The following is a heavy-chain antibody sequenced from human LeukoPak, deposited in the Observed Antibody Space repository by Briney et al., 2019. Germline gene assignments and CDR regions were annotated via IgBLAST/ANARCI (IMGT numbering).Heavy chain of an antibody. CDR2: IWYDGSNK. V-gene: IGHV3-33*06. D-gene: IGHD6-13*01. Sequence: PGGSLRLSCAASGFTFSSYGMHWVRQAPGKGLEWVAVIWYDGSNKYYADSVKGRFTISRDSSKNTLCLQMNSLRAEDTAVYYCAKGGSSSWYSFLDYWGQGTLVTVSS. CDR1: GFTFSSYG. J-gene: IGHJ4*02. CDR3: AKGGSSSWYSFLDY.